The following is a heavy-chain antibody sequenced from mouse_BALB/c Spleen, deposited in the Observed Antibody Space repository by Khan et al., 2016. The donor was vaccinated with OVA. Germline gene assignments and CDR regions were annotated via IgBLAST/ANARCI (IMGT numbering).Heavy chain of an antibody. CDR3: ARNVEDDFDY. V-gene: IGHV5-17*02. CDR2: ISSGSSTI. J-gene: IGHJ2*01. Sequence: EVQLVESGGGLVQPGGSRKLSCAASGFTFSSVGMHWVRQAPEKGLEWVAYISSGSSTIYYTDTVKGRFTISRDNSKNTLFLQMTSLRSEDTAMYYCARNVEDDFDYWGQGTTLTVSS. CDR1: GFTFSSVG.